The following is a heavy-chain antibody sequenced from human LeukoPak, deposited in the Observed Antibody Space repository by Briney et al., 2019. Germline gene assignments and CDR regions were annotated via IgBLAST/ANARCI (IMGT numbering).Heavy chain of an antibody. CDR3: ARDPLYDSSGYYQIDY. CDR1: GFTFSSYN. J-gene: IGHJ4*02. CDR2: ISSSSSYI. D-gene: IGHD3-22*01. V-gene: IGHV3-21*01. Sequence: GGSLRLSCAASGFTFSSYNMNWVRQAPGKGLEWVSSISSSSSYIYYADSVKGRFTISRDNAKNSLYLQMNSLRAEDTAVYYCARDPLYDSSGYYQIDYWGQGTLVTVSS.